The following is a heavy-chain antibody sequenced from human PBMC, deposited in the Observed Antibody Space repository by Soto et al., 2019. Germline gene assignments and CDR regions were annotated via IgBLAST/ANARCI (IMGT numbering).Heavy chain of an antibody. Sequence: GESLKISCKGSGHIFSDYWIGWVRQMPGKGLEWMGIIYPGDSDTRYSPSFQGQVTITVDKSINTAYLQWSRLKASDTAIYYCARQRLWGTSGYYYFENWGQGTLVTVSS. CDR3: ARQRLWGTSGYYYFEN. J-gene: IGHJ4*02. CDR2: IYPGDSDT. V-gene: IGHV5-51*01. D-gene: IGHD3-22*01. CDR1: GHIFSDYW.